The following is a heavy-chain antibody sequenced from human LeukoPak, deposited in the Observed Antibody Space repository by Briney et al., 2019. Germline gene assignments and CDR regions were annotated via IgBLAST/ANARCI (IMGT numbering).Heavy chain of an antibody. CDR3: ARWSGDYSFDY. CDR1: GGSISSYY. D-gene: IGHD3-3*01. J-gene: IGHJ4*02. Sequence: SETLSLTCTVSGGSISSYYWNWVRQPAGKGLGWIGRIHTSGSTNSNPSLKSRVTMSLDTSKNQFSLKLSSVTAADTAVYYCARWSGDYSFDYWGQGTLVTVSS. V-gene: IGHV4-4*07. CDR2: IHTSGST.